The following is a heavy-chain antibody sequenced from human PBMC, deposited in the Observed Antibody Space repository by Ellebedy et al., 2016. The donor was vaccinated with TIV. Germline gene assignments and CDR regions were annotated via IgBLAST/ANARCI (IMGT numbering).Heavy chain of an antibody. V-gene: IGHV4-39*07. CDR1: GGSISSSSYY. J-gene: IGHJ4*02. D-gene: IGHD6-19*01. Sequence: MPGGSLRLSCTVSGGSISSSSYYWGWIRQPPGKGLEWIGEINHSGSTNYNPSLKSRVTISVDTSKNQFSLKLSSVTAADTAVYYCASLARNKQEQWGRSLNWGQGTLVTVSS. CDR3: ASLARNKQEQWGRSLN. CDR2: INHSGST.